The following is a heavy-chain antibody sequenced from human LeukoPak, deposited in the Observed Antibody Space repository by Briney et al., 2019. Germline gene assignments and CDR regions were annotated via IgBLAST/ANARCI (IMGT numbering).Heavy chain of an antibody. D-gene: IGHD3-10*02. CDR2: ISYDGSNK. CDR3: ARVTWNYVPFDY. Sequence: GRSLRLSCAASGFTFSSYGMHWVRQAPGKGLEWVAVISYDGSNKYYADSVKGRFTISRDNARNTLYLQMNSLGAEDTAVYYCARVTWNYVPFDYWGQGTLVTVSS. V-gene: IGHV3-30*03. CDR1: GFTFSSYG. J-gene: IGHJ4*02.